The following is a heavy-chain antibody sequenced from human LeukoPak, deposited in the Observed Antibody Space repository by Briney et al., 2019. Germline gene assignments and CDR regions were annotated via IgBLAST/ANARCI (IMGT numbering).Heavy chain of an antibody. Sequence: GESLKISCKGSGYSFTSYWIGWVRQMPGKGLEWMGIIYPGDSDTRYSPSFQGQVTISADKSISTAYLQWSSLKASDTAMYYCARLEYDSSGYYIRYFDYWGQGTLVTVPS. CDR3: ARLEYDSSGYYIRYFDY. CDR1: GYSFTSYW. J-gene: IGHJ4*02. V-gene: IGHV5-51*01. CDR2: IYPGDSDT. D-gene: IGHD3-22*01.